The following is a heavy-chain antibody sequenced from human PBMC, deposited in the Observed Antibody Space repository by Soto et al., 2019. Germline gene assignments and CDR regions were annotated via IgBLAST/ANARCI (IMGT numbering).Heavy chain of an antibody. D-gene: IGHD4-17*01. J-gene: IGHJ4*02. Sequence: GGSLRLSCAASGFTFSSYGMHWVRQAPGKGLEWVAVIWYDGSNKYYADSVKGRFTISRDNSKNTLYLQMNSLRAEDTAVYYCARDETTVTPNFDYWGQGTLVTVSS. CDR1: GFTFSSYG. V-gene: IGHV3-33*01. CDR2: IWYDGSNK. CDR3: ARDETTVTPNFDY.